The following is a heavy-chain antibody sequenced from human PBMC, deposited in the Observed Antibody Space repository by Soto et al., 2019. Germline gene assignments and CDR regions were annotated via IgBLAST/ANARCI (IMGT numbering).Heavy chain of an antibody. CDR2: INHSGST. CDR1: GGSFSCYY. Sequence: SETLSVTCAVYGGSFSCYYWSWIRQPPGKGLEWIGEINHSGSTNYNPSLKSRVTISVDTSKNQFSLKLSSVTAADTAVYYCARVPYYYDSSPGGYFDYWGQGTLVTVSS. D-gene: IGHD3-22*01. CDR3: ARVPYYYDSSPGGYFDY. V-gene: IGHV4-34*01. J-gene: IGHJ4*02.